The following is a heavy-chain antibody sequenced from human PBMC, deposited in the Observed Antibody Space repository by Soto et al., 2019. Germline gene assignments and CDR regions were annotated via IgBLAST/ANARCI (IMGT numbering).Heavy chain of an antibody. D-gene: IGHD2-8*01. CDR3: AREDNGALANRFDP. V-gene: IGHV4-4*02. Sequence: LSLTCAVSGGSISSTNWGIWVRQPPGKGLKWIGEIFHSGSINYNPSLKRRVTISVDKSKNQFSLKLSSVTAADTAVYYCAREDNGALANRFDPWGQGILVTVSS. CDR1: GGSISSTNW. J-gene: IGHJ5*02. CDR2: IFHSGSI.